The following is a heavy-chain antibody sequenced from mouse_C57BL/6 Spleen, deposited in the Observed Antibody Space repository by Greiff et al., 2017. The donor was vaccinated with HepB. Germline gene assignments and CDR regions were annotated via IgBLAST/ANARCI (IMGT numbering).Heavy chain of an antibody. CDR3: ARRDYDYHWYFDV. J-gene: IGHJ1*03. Sequence: VQLQQSGPELVKPGASVKIPCKASGYTFTDYNMDWVKQSHGKSLEWIGDINPNNGDTNYNQKFKGKATLTVDKSSSTAYMELRSLTSEDTAVYYCARRDYDYHWYFDVWGTGTTVTVSS. V-gene: IGHV1-18*01. CDR1: GYTFTDYN. D-gene: IGHD2-4*01. CDR2: INPNNGDT.